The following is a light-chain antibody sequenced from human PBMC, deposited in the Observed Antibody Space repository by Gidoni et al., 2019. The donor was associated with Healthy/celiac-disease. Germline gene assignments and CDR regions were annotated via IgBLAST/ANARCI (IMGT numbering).Light chain of an antibody. J-gene: IGLJ1*01. CDR2: GNS. Sequence: QSVLTQPPSVSGAPGQGVTISCTGSSSNIGAGYDIHWYQQLPGTAPKLLIYGNSNRPSGVPDRFPGSKSGTSASLAITGLQAEDEADYYCQSYDSSLSGSYVFGTGTKVTVL. CDR1: SSNIGAGYD. V-gene: IGLV1-40*01. CDR3: QSYDSSLSGSYV.